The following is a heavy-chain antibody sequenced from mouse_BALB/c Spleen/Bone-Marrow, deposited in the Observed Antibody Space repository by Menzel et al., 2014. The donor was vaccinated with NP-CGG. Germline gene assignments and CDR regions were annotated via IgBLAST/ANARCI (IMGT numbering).Heavy chain of an antibody. Sequence: EVKLVESGAELAKPGASVKLSCTASGFNIKDTYMHWVKQRAGQGLEWIGRIDPANGNTKYGPKFQGKATITADTSSNTAYLQLSSLTSEDTAVYYCASYYYGSSSFAYWGQGTLVTVSA. J-gene: IGHJ3*01. D-gene: IGHD1-1*01. CDR1: GFNIKDTY. V-gene: IGHV14-3*02. CDR2: IDPANGNT. CDR3: ASYYYGSSSFAY.